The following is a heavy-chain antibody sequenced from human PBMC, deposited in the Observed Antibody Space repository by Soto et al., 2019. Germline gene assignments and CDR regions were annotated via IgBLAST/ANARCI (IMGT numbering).Heavy chain of an antibody. CDR1: GFTFSGSA. V-gene: IGHV3-73*01. CDR3: TTTGSSTSVRGGGFDP. Sequence: GGSLRLSCAASGFTFSGSAMHWVRQASGKGLEWVGRIRSKANSYATAYAASVKGRFTISRDDSKNTAYLQMNSLKTEDTAVYYCTTTGSSTSVRGGGFDPWGQGTLVTVSS. CDR2: IRSKANSYAT. J-gene: IGHJ5*02. D-gene: IGHD2-2*01.